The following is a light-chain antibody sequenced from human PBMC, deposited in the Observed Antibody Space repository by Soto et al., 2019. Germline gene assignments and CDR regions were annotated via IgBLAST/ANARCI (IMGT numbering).Light chain of an antibody. CDR2: AAS. V-gene: IGKV1-12*01. Sequence: DIQVTQSPSSVSASVGDRDTITCRASQGLVNWLAWYQQKPGKAPKLLIYAASSFQSGVPSRFSGSGSGTDFTLTISRLQPEDFPTYYCQQTSSFPLTFGGGTKVEIK. CDR3: QQTSSFPLT. CDR1: QGLVNW. J-gene: IGKJ4*01.